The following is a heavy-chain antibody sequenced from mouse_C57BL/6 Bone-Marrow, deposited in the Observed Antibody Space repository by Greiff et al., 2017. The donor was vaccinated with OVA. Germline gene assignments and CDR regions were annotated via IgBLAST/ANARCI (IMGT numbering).Heavy chain of an antibody. CDR3: ARWLRGYYFDY. CDR2: IYPGDGDT. V-gene: IGHV1-80*01. Sequence: VQLQQSGAELVKPGASVKISCKASGYAFSSYWMNWVKQRPGKGLEWIGQIYPGDGDTNYNGKFKGKATLTADKSSSTAYMQLSSLTSEDSAVYFCARWLRGYYFDYWGQGTTLTVSS. CDR1: GYAFSSYW. J-gene: IGHJ2*01. D-gene: IGHD2-2*01.